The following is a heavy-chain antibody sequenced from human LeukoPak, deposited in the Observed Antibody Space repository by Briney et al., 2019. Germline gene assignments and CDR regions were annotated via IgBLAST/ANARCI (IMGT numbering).Heavy chain of an antibody. D-gene: IGHD6-25*01. CDR2: ISSSGAST. J-gene: IGHJ4*02. Sequence: PGGSLRLSCAASGFPFSSYAMSWVRQAPGKGLEWVSLISSSGASTYYADSVKGRSTISRDNSKHTLYLQMNGLRAEDTAVYFCAKSLDRHSSGDNFDYWGQGTLVTVSS. CDR1: GFPFSSYA. CDR3: AKSLDRHSSGDNFDY. V-gene: IGHV3-23*01.